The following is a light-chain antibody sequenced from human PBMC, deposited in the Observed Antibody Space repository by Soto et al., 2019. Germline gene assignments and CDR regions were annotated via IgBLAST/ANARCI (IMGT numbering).Light chain of an antibody. CDR1: SSDIGGYIL. CDR3: CSFVGTSPYV. CDR2: EVS. Sequence: QSVLTQPASVSASPGQSITISCTGSSSDIGGYILVSWYQQHPGKAPKLMLYEVSKRPSGVSNRFSGSKSGNTASLTISGLQAEDEADYYCCSFVGTSPYVFGSGTKVTVL. V-gene: IGLV2-23*02. J-gene: IGLJ1*01.